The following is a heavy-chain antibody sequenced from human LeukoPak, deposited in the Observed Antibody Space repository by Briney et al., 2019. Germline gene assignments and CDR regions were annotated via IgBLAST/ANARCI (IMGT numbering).Heavy chain of an antibody. Sequence: SETLSLTCAVSGGSISSGGYSWSWIRQPPGKGLEWIGYIYYSGSTNYNPSLKSRVTISVDTSKNQFSLKLSPVTAADTAVYCCARHGSGSSTFGYWGQGTLVTVSS. D-gene: IGHD1-26*01. CDR1: GGSISSGGYS. V-gene: IGHV4-61*08. J-gene: IGHJ4*02. CDR2: IYYSGST. CDR3: ARHGSGSSTFGY.